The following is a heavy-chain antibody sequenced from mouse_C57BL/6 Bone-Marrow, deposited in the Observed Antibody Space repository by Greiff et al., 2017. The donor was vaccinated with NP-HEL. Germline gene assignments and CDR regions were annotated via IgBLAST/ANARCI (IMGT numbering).Heavy chain of an antibody. Sequence: QVQLQQSGAELVRPGASVTLSCKASGYTFTDYEMHWVKQTPVHGLEWIGAIDPETGGTAYNQKFKGKAILTADKSSSTAYMELRSLTSEDSAVYYCTSRFYDYVDYWGQGTTLTVSS. CDR3: TSRFYDYVDY. D-gene: IGHD2-3*01. J-gene: IGHJ2*01. CDR1: GYTFTDYE. V-gene: IGHV1-15*01. CDR2: IDPETGGT.